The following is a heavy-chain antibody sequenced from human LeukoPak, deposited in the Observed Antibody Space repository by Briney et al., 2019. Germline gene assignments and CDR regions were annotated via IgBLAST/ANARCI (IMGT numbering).Heavy chain of an antibody. CDR2: ISTSGSRA. CDR3: ARDLPYGDYPDY. Sequence: GSLRLSCAASGFAFSTFSMTWVRQAPGKGLEWVSAISTSGSRAYYADSVKGRFTISRDNSKNTLYLQMNSLRAEDTAVYYCARDLPYGDYPDYWGQGTLVTVSS. V-gene: IGHV3-23*01. CDR1: GFAFSTFS. D-gene: IGHD4-17*01. J-gene: IGHJ4*02.